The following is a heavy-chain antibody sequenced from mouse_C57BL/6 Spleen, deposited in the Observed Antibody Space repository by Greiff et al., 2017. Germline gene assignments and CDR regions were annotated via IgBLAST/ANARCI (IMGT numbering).Heavy chain of an antibody. J-gene: IGHJ3*01. Sequence: QVQLQQSGAELVRPGTSVKVSCKASGYAFTNYLIEWVKQRPGQGLEWIGVINPGSGGTNYNEKFKGKATLTADKSSSTAYMQLSSLTSEDSAVYVCASDDYDEGAWFAYWGQGTLVTVSA. CDR1: GYAFTNYL. D-gene: IGHD2-4*01. V-gene: IGHV1-54*01. CDR2: INPGSGGT. CDR3: ASDDYDEGAWFAY.